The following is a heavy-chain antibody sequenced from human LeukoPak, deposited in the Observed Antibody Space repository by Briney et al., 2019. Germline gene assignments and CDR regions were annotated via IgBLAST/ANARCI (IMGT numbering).Heavy chain of an antibody. J-gene: IGHJ4*02. V-gene: IGHV3-23*01. D-gene: IGHD3-10*01. Sequence: GGSLRLSCTVSAFAFSRFWMTWVRQAPGKGLEWVSAISGSGGSTYYADSVKGRFTISRDNSKNTLYLQMNSLRAEDTAVYYCATIGGGLLWFGELFGYFDYWGQGTLVTVSS. CDR3: ATIGGGLLWFGELFGYFDY. CDR1: AFAFSRFW. CDR2: ISGSGGST.